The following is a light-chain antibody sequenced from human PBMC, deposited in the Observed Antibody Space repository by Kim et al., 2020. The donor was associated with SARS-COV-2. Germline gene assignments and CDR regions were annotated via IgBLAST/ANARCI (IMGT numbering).Light chain of an antibody. CDR1: SNDFVSYNL. CDR2: EVT. Sequence: PGQSFPISCTGASNDFVSYNLVSWYQQYPGKAPKLMIYEVTKRPSGVSDRFSGSKSGNTASLTISGLQAEDEADYYCCSYAGSVTVFGGGTQLTVL. V-gene: IGLV2-23*02. CDR3: CSYAGSVTV. J-gene: IGLJ2*01.